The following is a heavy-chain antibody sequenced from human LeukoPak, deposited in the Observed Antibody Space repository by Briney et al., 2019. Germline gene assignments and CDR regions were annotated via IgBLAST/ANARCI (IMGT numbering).Heavy chain of an antibody. J-gene: IGHJ4*02. CDR3: AISGGFGYKQGGIDY. V-gene: IGHV5-51*01. CDR2: IYPGDSDT. CDR1: GYSFTSYW. Sequence: GESLQISCKGPGYSFTSYWIGWVRQMPGKGLEWMGIIYPGDSDTRYSPSFQGQVTISADKSISTAYLQWSSLKASDTAMYYCAISGGFGYKQGGIDYWGQGTLVTVSS. D-gene: IGHD5-18*01.